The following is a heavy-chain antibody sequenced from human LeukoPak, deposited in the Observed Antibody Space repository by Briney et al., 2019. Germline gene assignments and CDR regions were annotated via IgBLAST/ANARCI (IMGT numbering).Heavy chain of an antibody. J-gene: IGHJ4*02. V-gene: IGHV3-64D*06. CDR3: VGGYYFDY. CDR1: GFTFSTYA. CDR2: ISSNGGST. Sequence: GGSLRLSCSASGFTFSTYAMQWVRQAPGKGLEYISTISSNGGSTYYADSVKGRFTISRDNSKNTLHLQMGSLRAEDTAVYYCVGGYYFDYWGQGTLVTVSS.